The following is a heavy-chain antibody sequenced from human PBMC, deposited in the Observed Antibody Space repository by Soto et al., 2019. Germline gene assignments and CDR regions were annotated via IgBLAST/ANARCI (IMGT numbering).Heavy chain of an antibody. D-gene: IGHD1-7*01. J-gene: IGHJ3*02. CDR2: INPNSGGT. Sequence: GSSVKVSRKAAGCTFSGYPIRWLRQAPGQGLEWMGWINPNSGGTNYAQKFQGWVTMTGDTSISTAYMELSRLSSEDTAVYYCAGVKREGNYFAFDIWGKGTMVTVSS. CDR3: AGVKREGNYFAFDI. V-gene: IGHV1-2*04. CDR1: GCTFSGYP.